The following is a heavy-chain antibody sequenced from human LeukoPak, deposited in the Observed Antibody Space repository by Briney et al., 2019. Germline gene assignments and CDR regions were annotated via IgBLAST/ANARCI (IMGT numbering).Heavy chain of an antibody. V-gene: IGHV3-23*01. D-gene: IGHD3-10*01. CDR3: AKLINYYGSGSYWYFDL. CDR2: ISGSGGST. J-gene: IGHJ2*01. Sequence: GGSLRLSCAASGVTFCGDAMSCGPEAPGKGREWVSAISGSGGSTYYADSVKGRFTISRDNSKNTLYLQMNSLRAEDTAVYYCAKLINYYGSGSYWYFDLWGRGTLVTVSS. CDR1: GVTFCGDA.